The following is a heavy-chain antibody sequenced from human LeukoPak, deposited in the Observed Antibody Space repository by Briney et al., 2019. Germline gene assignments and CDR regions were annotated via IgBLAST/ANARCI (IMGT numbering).Heavy chain of an antibody. D-gene: IGHD3-9*01. CDR1: GYTFTGYY. CDR2: INPNSGGT. CDR3: PRGRSYDILTGYYFRFWFDP. J-gene: IGHJ5*02. Sequence: ASVKVSCKASGYTFTGYYMHWVRQAPGQGLEWMGWINPNSGGTNYAQKFQGRVTMTRDTSISTAYMELSRLRSDDPAVYYCPRGRSYDILTGYYFRFWFDPWGQGTLITVSS. V-gene: IGHV1-2*02.